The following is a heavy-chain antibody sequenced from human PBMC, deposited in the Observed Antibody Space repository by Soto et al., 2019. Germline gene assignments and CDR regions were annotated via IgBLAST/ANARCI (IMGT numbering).Heavy chain of an antibody. CDR3: AKDVEPSPGIAAAGTAVDY. D-gene: IGHD6-13*01. V-gene: IGHV3-30*18. CDR2: ISYDRSNK. Sequence: GGSLRLSCAASGFTFSSYGMHWVRQAPGKGLEWVAVISYDRSNKYYADNVKGRLTISRDNSKNTLYLQMNSLRAEDTAVYYCAKDVEPSPGIAAAGTAVDYWGLGTLVTVSS. J-gene: IGHJ4*02. CDR1: GFTFSSYG.